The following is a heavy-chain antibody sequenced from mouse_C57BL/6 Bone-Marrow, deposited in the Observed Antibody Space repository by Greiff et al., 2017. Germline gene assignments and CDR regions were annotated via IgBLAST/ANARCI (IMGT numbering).Heavy chain of an antibody. V-gene: IGHV14-4*01. CDR1: GFTIKDDY. CDR3: TLANWDDY. Sequence: VQLQQSGAELVRPGASVKLSCTASGFTIKDDYMHWVKQRPEQGLEWIGWIDPENGDTEYASKFQGKATITADTSSNTAYLQLSSLTSEDTAVYYCTLANWDDYWGQGTTLTVSS. D-gene: IGHD4-1*01. J-gene: IGHJ2*01. CDR2: IDPENGDT.